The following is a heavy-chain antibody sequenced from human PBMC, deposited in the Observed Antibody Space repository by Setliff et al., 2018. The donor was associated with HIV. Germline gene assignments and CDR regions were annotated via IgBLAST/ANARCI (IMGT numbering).Heavy chain of an antibody. V-gene: IGHV3-21*05. CDR2: TSTFSDYI. Sequence: GGSLRLSCTTSGFTFGAYYMNWVRQAPGKGLEWISHTSTFSDYIYYADSVKGRFTISRDNAKNSVYLQMNSLRAEDTAVYYCVREITMVRGVIMTYPDYWGQGTLVTVSS. CDR3: VREITMVRGVIMTYPDY. CDR1: GFTFGAYY. J-gene: IGHJ4*02. D-gene: IGHD3-10*01.